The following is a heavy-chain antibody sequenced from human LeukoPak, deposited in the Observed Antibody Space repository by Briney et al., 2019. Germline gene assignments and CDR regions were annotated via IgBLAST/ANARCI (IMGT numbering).Heavy chain of an antibody. CDR2: ISWNSGSI. J-gene: IGHJ5*02. V-gene: IGHV3-9*01. CDR3: ARGATTTRFGRFDP. Sequence: GGSLRLSCAASGFTFDDYAMHWVRQAPGKGLEWVSGISWNSGSIGYADSVKSRFTVSRNNAKKSLFLQMNSLRAEDTAVYYCARGATTTRFGRFDPWGQGTLVIVSS. D-gene: IGHD4-17*01. CDR1: GFTFDDYA.